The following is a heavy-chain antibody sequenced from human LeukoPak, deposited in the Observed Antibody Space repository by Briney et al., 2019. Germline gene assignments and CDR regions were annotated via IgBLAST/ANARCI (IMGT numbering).Heavy chain of an antibody. CDR2: NSAYNGNT. D-gene: IGHD2-8*01. CDR1: GYIFTTYW. CDR3: ARDRRMVYAPYFDY. Sequence: GESLKISCKGSGYIFTTYWIGWVRQALGQGLEWMGWNSAYNGNTNYAQQLQGRVTMTTDTSTSTAYMELRSLRSDDTAVYYCARDRRMVYAPYFDYWGQGTLVTVSS. V-gene: IGHV1-18*04. J-gene: IGHJ4*02.